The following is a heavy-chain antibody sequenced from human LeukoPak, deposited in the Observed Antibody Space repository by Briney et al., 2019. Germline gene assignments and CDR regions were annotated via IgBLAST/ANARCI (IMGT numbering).Heavy chain of an antibody. CDR1: GFTFSDYY. CDR2: ISSSGSTI. J-gene: IGHJ5*02. Sequence: GGSLRLSCAASGFTFSDYYMSWIRQAPGKGLEWVSYISSSGSTIYYADSVKGRFTISRDNAKNSLYLQMNSLRAEDTAVYYCARGTRYCSSTSCRNWFDPWGQGTLVTVSS. CDR3: ARGTRYCSSTSCRNWFDP. V-gene: IGHV3-11*01. D-gene: IGHD2-2*01.